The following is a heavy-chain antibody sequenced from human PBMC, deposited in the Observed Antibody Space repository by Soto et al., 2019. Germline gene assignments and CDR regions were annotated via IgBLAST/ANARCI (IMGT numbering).Heavy chain of an antibody. D-gene: IGHD3-16*01. V-gene: IGHV4-59*08. J-gene: IGHJ6*03. Sequence: QVQLQESGPGLVKPSETLSLSCNVSGGSISGHYWSWVRQTPGKGLEWIGYIYYSGSTNYNPSLTSRVTISVDTSKNHFSLRLTSVIAADTAVYYCARGPYYDLIWNYYYMDVWGKGTTVTVS. CDR2: IYYSGST. CDR3: ARGPYYDLIWNYYYMDV. CDR1: GGSISGHY.